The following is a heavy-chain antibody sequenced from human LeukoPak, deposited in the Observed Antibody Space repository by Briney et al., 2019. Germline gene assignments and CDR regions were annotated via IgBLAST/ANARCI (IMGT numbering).Heavy chain of an antibody. J-gene: IGHJ3*02. D-gene: IGHD3-22*01. Sequence: SETLSLTCAVSSGSIRSNYWSWMRQPPGKGLVWIGYIYDSGGTNYSPSLKSRVTMSVGTSKTQVSLKLTSVIAADTAVYYCARDHRADSSGYYDAFDIWGQGTMVTVSS. CDR2: IYDSGGT. CDR3: ARDHRADSSGYYDAFDI. CDR1: SGSIRSNY. V-gene: IGHV4-59*01.